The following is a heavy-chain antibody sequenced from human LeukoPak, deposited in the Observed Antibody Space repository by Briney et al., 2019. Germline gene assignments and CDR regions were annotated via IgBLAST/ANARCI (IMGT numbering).Heavy chain of an antibody. CDR3: AKRSAAGTVGYFDY. J-gene: IGHJ4*02. CDR1: EFSVGSNY. Sequence: PGGSLRLSCAASEFSVGSNYMTWVRQAPGKGLEWVSLIYSGGSTYYADSVKGRFTISRDNSKNTLYLQMNSLRPEDTALYYCAKRSAAGTVGYFDYWGQGTLVTVSS. CDR2: IYSGGST. V-gene: IGHV3-53*05. D-gene: IGHD6-13*01.